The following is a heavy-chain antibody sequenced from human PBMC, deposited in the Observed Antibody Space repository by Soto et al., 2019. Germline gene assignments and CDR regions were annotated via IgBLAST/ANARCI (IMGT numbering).Heavy chain of an antibody. CDR1: GASIGTSNW. Sequence: QVQLQESGPGLVKPSGTLSLTCAVSGASIGTSNWWSWVRQSPGKGLEWIGEIHDSGSTKYNPSLKSRVTISPDKSKNQFSLNVSAVTAADTAVYYFARLKTYDILNKSDYWGQGSLVTVSS. CDR2: IHDSGST. V-gene: IGHV4-4*02. J-gene: IGHJ4*02. CDR3: ARLKTYDILNKSDY. D-gene: IGHD3-9*01.